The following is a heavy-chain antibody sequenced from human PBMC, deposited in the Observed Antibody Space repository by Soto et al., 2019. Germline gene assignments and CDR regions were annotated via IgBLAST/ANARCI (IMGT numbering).Heavy chain of an antibody. V-gene: IGHV1-69*13. D-gene: IGHD3-22*01. CDR2: IIPIFGTA. Sequence: SVKVSCKASGGTFSSYAISWVRQAPGQGLEWMGGIIPIFGTANYAQKFQGRVTITADESTSTAYMELSSLRSEDTAVYYCARRIRGYYDSSGYYHPLYYYGMDVWGQGTTVTVSS. J-gene: IGHJ6*02. CDR3: ARRIRGYYDSSGYYHPLYYYGMDV. CDR1: GGTFSSYA.